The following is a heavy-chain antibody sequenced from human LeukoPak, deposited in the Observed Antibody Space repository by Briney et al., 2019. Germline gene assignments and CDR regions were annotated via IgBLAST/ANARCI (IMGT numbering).Heavy chain of an antibody. CDR2: ISSSSSDI. J-gene: IGHJ3*02. D-gene: IGHD2-2*02. V-gene: IGHV3-21*01. CDR1: GFTFSSYS. Sequence: GGSLRLSCAASGFTFSSYSMNWVRQAPGKGLEWVSSISSSSSDIYYADSVKGRFTISRDNAKNSLYLQMNSLRPEDTAVYYCARVGYCSSTSCYNDAFDIWGQGTMVTVSS. CDR3: ARVGYCSSTSCYNDAFDI.